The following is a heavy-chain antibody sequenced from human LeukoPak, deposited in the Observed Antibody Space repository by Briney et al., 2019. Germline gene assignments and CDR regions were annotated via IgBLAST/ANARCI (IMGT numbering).Heavy chain of an antibody. CDR2: ISSDGETK. CDR1: GFTFSTYT. CDR3: ARRLAPAAFDS. D-gene: IGHD2-2*01. V-gene: IGHV3-30*04. J-gene: IGHJ4*02. Sequence: GGSLRLSCAASGFTFSTYTIHWVRQAPGKGLDGVAVISSDGETKHYADSVRGRSTISRDNSKNTLYLQMNGLRAEDTAAYYCARRLAPAAFDSWGQGTLVTVSS.